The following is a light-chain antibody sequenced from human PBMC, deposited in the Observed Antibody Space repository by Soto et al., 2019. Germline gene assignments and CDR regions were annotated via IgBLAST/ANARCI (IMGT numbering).Light chain of an antibody. CDR1: HGISKS. CDR3: QQYDNLP. J-gene: IGKJ4*01. CDR2: GAS. Sequence: DIQMTQSPSSLSASVGERVTITCQASHGISKSLSWCQQKPGKAPNLLIYGASNLETGVPSRFRGSGSGTDFTFTISSLQPKDIAAYYCQQYDNLPVGGGTKVEIK. V-gene: IGKV1-33*01.